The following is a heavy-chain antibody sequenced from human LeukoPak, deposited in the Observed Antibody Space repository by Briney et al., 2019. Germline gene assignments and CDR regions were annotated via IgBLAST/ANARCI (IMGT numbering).Heavy chain of an antibody. Sequence: GGSLRLSCAASGFTFRKYVMSWVRQAPGKGLEWVSAISNNGGYTYYADSVQGRFTISRDNSKSTLCLQMNSLRAEDTAVYYCAKQLGYCSDGSCYFPYWGQGTLVTVSS. D-gene: IGHD2-15*01. CDR2: ISNNGGYT. V-gene: IGHV3-23*01. CDR3: AKQLGYCSDGSCYFPY. CDR1: GFTFRKYV. J-gene: IGHJ4*02.